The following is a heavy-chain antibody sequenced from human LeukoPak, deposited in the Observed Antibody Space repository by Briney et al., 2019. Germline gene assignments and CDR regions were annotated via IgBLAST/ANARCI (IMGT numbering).Heavy chain of an antibody. CDR3: AKDRRYSSGSQGGYYYYYGMDV. Sequence: GRSLRLSCAASGFTFSNYGMHWVRQVPGKGLEWVAVIWYDGNNKYYADSVKGRFTISRDNSKNTLYLQMNSLRAEDTAVYYCAKDRRYSSGSQGGYYYYYGMDVWGQGTTVTVSS. D-gene: IGHD6-19*01. CDR2: IWYDGNNK. V-gene: IGHV3-33*06. CDR1: GFTFSNYG. J-gene: IGHJ6*02.